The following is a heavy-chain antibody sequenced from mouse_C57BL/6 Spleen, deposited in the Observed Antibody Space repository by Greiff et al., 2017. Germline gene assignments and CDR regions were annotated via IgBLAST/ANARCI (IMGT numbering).Heavy chain of an antibody. D-gene: IGHD1-1*01. Sequence: QVQLQQPGAELVKPGASVKMSCKASGYTFTSYWITWVKQRPGQGLEWIGDIYPGSGSTNYNEKFKSKATLTVDTSSSTAYMQLSSLTSEDSAVYDCARDGSSYGYFDYWGQGTTLTVSS. J-gene: IGHJ2*01. V-gene: IGHV1-55*01. CDR1: GYTFTSYW. CDR2: IYPGSGST. CDR3: ARDGSSYGYFDY.